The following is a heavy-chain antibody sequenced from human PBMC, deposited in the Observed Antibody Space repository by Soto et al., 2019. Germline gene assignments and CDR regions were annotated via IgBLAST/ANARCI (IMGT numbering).Heavy chain of an antibody. CDR1: GGTFSSYA. J-gene: IGHJ6*02. Sequence: SVKVSCQASGGTFSSYAISWVRQAPGQGLEWMGGIIPIFGTANYAQKFQGRVTITADESTSTAYMELSSLRSEDTAVYYCATFRGSSYYYGMDVWGQGTTVTVSS. D-gene: IGHD6-6*01. CDR2: IIPIFGTA. V-gene: IGHV1-69*01. CDR3: ATFRGSSYYYGMDV.